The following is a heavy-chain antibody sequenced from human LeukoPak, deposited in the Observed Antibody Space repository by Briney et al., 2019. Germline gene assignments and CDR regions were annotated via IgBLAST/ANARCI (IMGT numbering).Heavy chain of an antibody. CDR1: GGSFSGYY. CDR2: INHSGST. J-gene: IGHJ4*02. Sequence: SETLSLTCAVYGGSFSGYYWSWIRQPPGKGLEWIGEINHSGSTNYNPSLKSRVTISVDTSKNQFSLKLSSVTAADTAVYYCARGYQRFDYRSQGTLVTVSS. CDR3: ARGYQRFDY. D-gene: IGHD2-2*01. V-gene: IGHV4-34*01.